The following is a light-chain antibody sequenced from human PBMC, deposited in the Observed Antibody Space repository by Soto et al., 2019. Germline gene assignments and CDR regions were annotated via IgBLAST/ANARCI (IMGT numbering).Light chain of an antibody. J-gene: IGKJ4*01. V-gene: IGKV3-20*01. CDR3: QQYGRLPLS. CDR1: QSLTNSF. Sequence: EILLTQSPGTLSLSPGDRATLSCRASQSLTNSFLAWYQQKPGQTPRLLIYGASFRATDIPDRFSGSGSGTDFTLTISRLEPEDFAVYFSQQYGRLPLSFGGGTKVEIK. CDR2: GAS.